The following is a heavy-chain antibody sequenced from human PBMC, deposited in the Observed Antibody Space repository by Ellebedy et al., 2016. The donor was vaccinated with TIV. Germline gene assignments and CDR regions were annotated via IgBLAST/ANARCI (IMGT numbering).Heavy chain of an antibody. CDR2: ISDSSIYK. CDR1: GFTFSSYS. D-gene: IGHD2-8*01. CDR3: ARGYASPNY. Sequence: PGGSLRLSCAVSGFTFSSYSMNWVRQAPGKGLEWVSSISDSSIYKYYADSVKGRFTISRDNAKNSLYLQMNSLRAEDTAVYYCARGYASPNYWGQGTLVTVSS. J-gene: IGHJ4*02. V-gene: IGHV3-21*01.